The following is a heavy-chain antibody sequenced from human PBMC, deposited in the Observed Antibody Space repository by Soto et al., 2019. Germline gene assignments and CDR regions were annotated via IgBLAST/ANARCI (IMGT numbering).Heavy chain of an antibody. CDR3: ARGSDILTGYPASYFAY. J-gene: IGHJ4*02. Sequence: GASVKVSCKASGGTFSSYASSSVRQAPGQGPEWMGEIISIFGTANYAQKFQGRVTMTADESTSTAYMELSRLRSEETAVYFCARGSDILTGYPASYFAYGGQGTLVTVSS. D-gene: IGHD3-9*01. V-gene: IGHV1-69*13. CDR2: IISIFGTA. CDR1: GGTFSSYA.